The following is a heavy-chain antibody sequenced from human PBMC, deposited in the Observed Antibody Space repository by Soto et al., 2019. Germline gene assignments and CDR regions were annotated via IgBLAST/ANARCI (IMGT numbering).Heavy chain of an antibody. V-gene: IGHV3-9*01. CDR3: ATLLRPDI. Sequence: EVQLVESGGGLVQPGRSLRLSCAASGFTFDDYAMHWVRQAPGKGLEWVSGISWNSGSIGYADSVKGRFTISRDNAKNSLYLQMNSLRAEDTALYYCATLLRPDIWGQSTMVTVSS. CDR1: GFTFDDYA. CDR2: ISWNSGSI. J-gene: IGHJ3*02. D-gene: IGHD3-16*01.